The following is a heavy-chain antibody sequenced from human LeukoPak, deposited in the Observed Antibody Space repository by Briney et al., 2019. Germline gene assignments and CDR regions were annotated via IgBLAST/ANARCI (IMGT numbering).Heavy chain of an antibody. D-gene: IGHD2-21*02. CDR3: ARFRTWGDKAFDY. CDR1: GFTFNAFG. J-gene: IGHJ4*02. Sequence: PGGSLRLSCAASGFTFNAFGMNWVRQAPGKGLEWVSYIGTTSGAIYYADFVKGRFTISRDSAKNSLYLQMNSLRAEDTAVYYCARFRTWGDKAFDYWGQGTLVTVSS. CDR2: IGTTSGAI. V-gene: IGHV3-48*01.